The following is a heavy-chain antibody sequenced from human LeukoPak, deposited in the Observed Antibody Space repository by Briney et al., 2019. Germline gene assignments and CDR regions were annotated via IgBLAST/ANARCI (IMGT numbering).Heavy chain of an antibody. V-gene: IGHV3-7*02. CDR3: VRGATPDY. CDR2: INQDGGEK. J-gene: IGHJ4*02. Sequence: GGSLRLSCAASGFTFSSHWMSWVRQAPGKGLEWVANINQDGGEKHYVDSMKGRFTISRDNAKNSLYLQMNSLRDEDTAVYYCVRGATPDYWGQGTLVTVSS. CDR1: GFTFSSHW.